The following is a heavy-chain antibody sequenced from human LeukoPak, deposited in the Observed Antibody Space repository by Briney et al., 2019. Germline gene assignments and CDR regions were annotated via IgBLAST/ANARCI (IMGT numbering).Heavy chain of an antibody. CDR3: ARPSGRNWNAFDI. CDR1: GDSISSSPYF. CDR2: INYSGNT. J-gene: IGHJ3*02. Sequence: PSETLSLTCTVSGDSISSSPYFCGWLRQPPGKGLEWIGSINYSGNTYFNPSLQSRVAISVDTSKNQFSLKLSSLTAADTAVYSCARPSGRNWNAFDIWGQGTMVTVSS. V-gene: IGHV4-39*01. D-gene: IGHD1-14*01.